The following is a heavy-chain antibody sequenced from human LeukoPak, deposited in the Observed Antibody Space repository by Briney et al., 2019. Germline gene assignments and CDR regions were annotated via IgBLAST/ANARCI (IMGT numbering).Heavy chain of an antibody. V-gene: IGHV3-23*01. CDR2: ISGSGGTT. CDR3: AKAARWRGDYYFDY. J-gene: IGHJ4*02. Sequence: GGSLRLSCAASGSTFSNSAMTWVRQAPRKGLEWVSAISGSGGTTYYADSVKGRFTISRDNSKNTLYLQMNSLRAEDTAVYYCAKAARWRGDYYFDYWGQGTLVTVSS. CDR1: GSTFSNSA. D-gene: IGHD3-16*01.